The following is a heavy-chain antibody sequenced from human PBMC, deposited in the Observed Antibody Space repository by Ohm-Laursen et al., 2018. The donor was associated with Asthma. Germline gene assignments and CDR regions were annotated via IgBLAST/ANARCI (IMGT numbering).Heavy chain of an antibody. CDR2: ISYDGSNK. V-gene: IGHV3-30*18. D-gene: IGHD3-10*01. J-gene: IGHJ4*02. CDR1: GFTFSSYG. CDR3: AKDRDYYGTAGFDY. Sequence: SLRLSCTASGFTFSSYGMHWVRQAPGKGLEWVAVISYDGSNKYYADSVKSRFTISRDNSKNTLYLQMNSLRAEDTAVYYCAKDRDYYGTAGFDYWGQGTLVTVSS.